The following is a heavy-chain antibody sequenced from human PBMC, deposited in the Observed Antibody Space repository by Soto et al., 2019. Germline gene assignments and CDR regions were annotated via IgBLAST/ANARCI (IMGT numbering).Heavy chain of an antibody. CDR2: IFSNDEK. D-gene: IGHD3-3*01. Sequence: QVTLKESGPVLVKPTETLTLTCTVSGFSLSNARMGVSWIRQPPGKALEWLAHIFSNDEKSYSTSLKSRLTISKDTSKSQVVLTITNMDPVDTATYYCARTYYDFWSGYEFDYWGQGTLVTVSS. J-gene: IGHJ4*02. V-gene: IGHV2-26*01. CDR1: GFSLSNARMG. CDR3: ARTYYDFWSGYEFDY.